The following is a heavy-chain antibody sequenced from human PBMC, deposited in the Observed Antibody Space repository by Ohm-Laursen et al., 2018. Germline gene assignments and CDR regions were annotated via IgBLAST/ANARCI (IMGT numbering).Heavy chain of an antibody. CDR1: GESSSGYF. J-gene: IGHJ6*02. D-gene: IGHD6-19*01. V-gene: IGHV4-34*01. Sequence: SETLSLTCAVNGESSSGYFWNWIRQPPGKGLEWIGEINQSGSTKYNPSLKRRVTLSADSSNSQSSLRLTSVTAADTATYYCARGSGFFKLDVWGQGTTVTVSS. CDR3: ARGSGFFKLDV. CDR2: INQSGST.